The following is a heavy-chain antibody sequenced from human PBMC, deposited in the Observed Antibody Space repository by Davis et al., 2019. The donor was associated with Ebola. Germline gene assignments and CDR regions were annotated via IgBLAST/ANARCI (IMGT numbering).Heavy chain of an antibody. Sequence: SETLSLTCTVSGGSISSYYWSWIRQPPGKGLEWIGYIYYSGSTNYNPSLKSRVTISVDTSKNQFSLKLSSVTAADTAVYYCASYGYDFWSGSYDYWGQGTLDTVSS. CDR1: GGSISSYY. V-gene: IGHV4-59*08. CDR3: ASYGYDFWSGSYDY. CDR2: IYYSGST. D-gene: IGHD3-3*01. J-gene: IGHJ4*02.